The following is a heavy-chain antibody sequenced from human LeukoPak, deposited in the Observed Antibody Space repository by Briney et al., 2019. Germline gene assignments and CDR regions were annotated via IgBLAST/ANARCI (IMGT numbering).Heavy chain of an antibody. CDR1: GFTFSDYY. CDR3: ARSGVRGARYYFDY. Sequence: GGSLRLSYAASGFTFSDYYMSWIRQAPGKGLEWVSYISSSGSTIYYADSVKGRFTISRDNAKNSLYLQMNSLRAEDTAVYYCARSGVRGARYYFDYWGQGTLVTVSS. J-gene: IGHJ4*02. D-gene: IGHD3-10*01. V-gene: IGHV3-11*04. CDR2: ISSSGSTI.